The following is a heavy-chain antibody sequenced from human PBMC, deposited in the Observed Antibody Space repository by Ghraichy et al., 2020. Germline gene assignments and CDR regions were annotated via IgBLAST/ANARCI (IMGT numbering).Heavy chain of an antibody. Sequence: LSLTCAASGFTFSTYSMHWVRQAPGKGLEWVSSISSGGTYMYYADSLKGRFSISRDNANNSLYLQMSSLIAEDTAVYYCARDRGSGLLGPEYFQHWGQGTLVTVSS. CDR3: ARDRGSGLLGPEYFQH. CDR2: ISSGGTYM. D-gene: IGHD3-3*01. V-gene: IGHV3-21*01. J-gene: IGHJ1*01. CDR1: GFTFSTYS.